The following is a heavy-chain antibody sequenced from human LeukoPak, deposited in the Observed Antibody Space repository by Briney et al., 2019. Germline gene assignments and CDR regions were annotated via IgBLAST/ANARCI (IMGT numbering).Heavy chain of an antibody. Sequence: ASVKVSCKASGGTFSSYAISWVRQAPGQGLEWMGGIIPIFGTANYAQKLQGRVTMTTDTSTSTAYMELRSLRSDDTAVYYCARLVRVAGSLADAFDIWGQGTMVTVSS. CDR2: IIPIFGTA. J-gene: IGHJ3*02. CDR1: GGTFSSYA. D-gene: IGHD6-19*01. CDR3: ARLVRVAGSLADAFDI. V-gene: IGHV1-69*05.